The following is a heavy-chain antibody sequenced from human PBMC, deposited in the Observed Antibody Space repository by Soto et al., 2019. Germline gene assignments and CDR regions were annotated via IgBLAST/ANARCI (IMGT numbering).Heavy chain of an antibody. CDR1: GFTFDDYA. D-gene: IGHD3-3*01. CDR3: AKGTFTIFGVVISDAFDI. V-gene: IGHV3-9*01. CDR2: ISWNSGSI. J-gene: IGHJ3*02. Sequence: GGSLRLSCAASGFTFDDYAMHWVQQAPGKGLEWISGISWNSGSIGYADSVKGRFIISRDNAKNSLYLQMNSLRAEDTALYYCAKGTFTIFGVVISDAFDIWGQGTMVTVSS.